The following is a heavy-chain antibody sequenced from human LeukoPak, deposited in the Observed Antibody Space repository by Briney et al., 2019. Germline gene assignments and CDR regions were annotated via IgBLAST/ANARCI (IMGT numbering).Heavy chain of an antibody. CDR2: ISYDGGNK. J-gene: IGHJ3*02. D-gene: IGHD2-15*01. CDR1: GFTFISYA. CDR3: AREDGYCSGDSCYPEAFDI. V-gene: IGHV3-30-3*01. Sequence: GRSLRLSCAASGFTFISYAMHWVRQAPGKGLEWVAVISYDGGNKYYPDSVKGRFTISRDNSKNTLYLQMNSLRAEDTAVYHCAREDGYCSGDSCYPEAFDIWAKGQWSPSLQ.